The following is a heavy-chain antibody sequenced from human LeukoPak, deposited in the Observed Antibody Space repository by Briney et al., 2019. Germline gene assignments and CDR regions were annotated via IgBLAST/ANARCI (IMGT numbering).Heavy chain of an antibody. Sequence: GGSLRLSCAASGFTFSRYAMNWVRQAPGKGLEWVSYLSSSSAAIYYADSVKGRFTVSRDNGKNSLYLQMNSLRAEDTAVYYCVSDKSYGRSWYRHFDSWGQGTLVTVSS. CDR1: GFTFSRYA. CDR2: LSSSSAAI. D-gene: IGHD6-13*01. V-gene: IGHV3-48*01. CDR3: VSDKSYGRSWYRHFDS. J-gene: IGHJ4*02.